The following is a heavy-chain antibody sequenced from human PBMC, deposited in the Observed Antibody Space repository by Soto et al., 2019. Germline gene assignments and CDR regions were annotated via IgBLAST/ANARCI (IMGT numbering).Heavy chain of an antibody. Sequence: EMHLVDAGGGLVKPGGSLRLSCAASGFTFSHAWMSWVRQDPGKGGDGVGGMKRRPDGETKDSGAPVRGRLTISRDDSKNTLYLQMNSLKTEDTAIYSCTVIKRRDPYSTAGYRCDTWGPGTLVTVSS. D-gene: IGHD6-13*01. J-gene: IGHJ5*02. V-gene: IGHV3-15*01. CDR2: MKRRPDGETK. CDR1: GFTFSHAW. CDR3: TVIKRRDPYSTAGYRCDT.